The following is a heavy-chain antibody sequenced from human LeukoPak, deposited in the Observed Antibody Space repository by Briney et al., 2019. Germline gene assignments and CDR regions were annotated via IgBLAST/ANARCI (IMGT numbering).Heavy chain of an antibody. CDR3: ARYATNSGYVVY. CDR1: GGSFSGYY. V-gene: IGHV4-34*01. Sequence: MTSETLSLTCAVYGGSFSGYYWSWIRQPSGKGLEWIGEINHSGSTNYNPSLKSRVTISVDTSKNQFSLKLSSVTAADTAVYYCARYATNSGYVVYWGQGTLVTVSS. J-gene: IGHJ4*02. CDR2: INHSGST. D-gene: IGHD1-26*01.